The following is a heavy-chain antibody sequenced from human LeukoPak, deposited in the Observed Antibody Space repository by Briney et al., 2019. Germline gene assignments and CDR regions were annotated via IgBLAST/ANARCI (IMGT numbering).Heavy chain of an antibody. V-gene: IGHV1-46*02. Sequence: ASVKVSCKASGYTFNSHHIHWLRQAPDQGLEWMGIINPNVGSTYYPQQFQGRVTMTEDTSTDTAYMELSSLRSEDTAVYYCATDGPPLDYWGQGTLVTVSS. CDR3: ATDGPPLDY. J-gene: IGHJ4*02. CDR1: GYTFNSHH. CDR2: INPNVGST.